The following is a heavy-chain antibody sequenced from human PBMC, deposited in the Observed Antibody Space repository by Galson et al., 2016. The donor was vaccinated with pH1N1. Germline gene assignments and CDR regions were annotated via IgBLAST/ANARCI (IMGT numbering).Heavy chain of an antibody. CDR2: ISAYDGNT. V-gene: IGHV1-18*01. D-gene: IGHD6-13*01. Sequence: TVKVSCKASGYTFSNYGLTWVRQAPGQGLEWMGWISAYDGNTIYAQRFQGRVTMTTDTSTSTADMELGSLRPDDTAIYYCARWDSSTWDGDYYYGMDVWGQGTTVTVSS. CDR1: GYTFSNYG. CDR3: ARWDSSTWDGDYYYGMDV. J-gene: IGHJ6*02.